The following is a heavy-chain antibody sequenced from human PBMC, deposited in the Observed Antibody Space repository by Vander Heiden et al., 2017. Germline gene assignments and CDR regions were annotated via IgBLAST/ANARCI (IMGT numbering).Heavy chain of an antibody. V-gene: IGHV4-59*02. CDR3: ATGDRGWLDP. CDR2: IYYSGST. Sequence: QVQLQESGPGLVRPSEALSLTCSVPGVSVSGRYWNWIRQAPGKGLEWIGDIYYSGSTNYNPSLKSRVTISVDTSQKQVSLKLTSVTAADTAVYYGATGDRGWLDPWGQGTLVTVSS. J-gene: IGHJ5*02. CDR1: GVSVSGRY.